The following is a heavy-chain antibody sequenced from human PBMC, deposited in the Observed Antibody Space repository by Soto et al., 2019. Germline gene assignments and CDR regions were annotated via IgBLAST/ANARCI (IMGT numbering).Heavy chain of an antibody. J-gene: IGHJ6*02. D-gene: IGHD3-22*01. CDR2: IVVGSGNT. V-gene: IGHV1-58*01. CDR1: GFTFTSSA. Sequence: ASVKVSCKASGFTFTSSAVQWVRQARGQRLEWIGWIVVGSGNTNYAQKFQERVTITRDMSTSTDYMELSSLRSEDTAVYYCAVATITMIVGHYYYGMDAWGQGTTVTVSS. CDR3: AVATITMIVGHYYYGMDA.